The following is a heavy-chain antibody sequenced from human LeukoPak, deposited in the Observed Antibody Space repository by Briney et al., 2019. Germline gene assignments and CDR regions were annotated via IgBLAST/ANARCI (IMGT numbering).Heavy chain of an antibody. J-gene: IGHJ4*02. V-gene: IGHV1-18*01. CDR1: GYTFTSYG. Sequence: ASVKVSCKASGYTFTSYGITWVRQAPGQGLEWMGWISTYNGNRNYAQKFQGRVTMTTDTSTSTAYMELRSLRSDDTAAYYCAKDTYYGSGSYPGDWGQGTLVTVSS. CDR3: AKDTYYGSGSYPGD. CDR2: ISTYNGNR. D-gene: IGHD3-10*01.